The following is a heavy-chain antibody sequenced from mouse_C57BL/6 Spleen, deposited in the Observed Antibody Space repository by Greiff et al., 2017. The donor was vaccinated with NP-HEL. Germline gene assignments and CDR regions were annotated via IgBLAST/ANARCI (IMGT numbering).Heavy chain of an antibody. D-gene: IGHD2-1*01. V-gene: IGHV1-82*01. CDR2: IYPGDGDT. CDR3: ARLGYGNYEAWFAD. Sequence: VQLQQSGPELVKPGASVKISCKASGYAFSSSWMNWVKQRPGKGLEWIGRIYPGDGDTNYNGKFKGKATLTADKSSSTAYMQLSSLTSEDSSVYFCARLGYGNYEAWFADWGQGTLFTVSA. CDR1: GYAFSSSW. J-gene: IGHJ3*01.